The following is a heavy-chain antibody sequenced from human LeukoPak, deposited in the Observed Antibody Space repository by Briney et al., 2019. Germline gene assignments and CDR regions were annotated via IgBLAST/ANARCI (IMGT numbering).Heavy chain of an antibody. CDR1: GFTFSSYA. Sequence: PGGSLRLSCAASGFTFSSYAMHWVRQAPGKGLEWVAVISYDGSNKYYADSVKGRFTISRDNSKNTLYLQMNSLRAEDTAVYYCARGYSSGWYYHYYGMDVWGQGTTVTVSS. CDR3: ARGYSSGWYYHYYGMDV. J-gene: IGHJ6*02. CDR2: ISYDGSNK. V-gene: IGHV3-30-3*01. D-gene: IGHD6-19*01.